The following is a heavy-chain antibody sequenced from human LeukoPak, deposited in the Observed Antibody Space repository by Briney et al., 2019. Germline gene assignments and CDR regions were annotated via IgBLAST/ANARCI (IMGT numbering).Heavy chain of an antibody. D-gene: IGHD1-26*01. CDR1: GYTFTGYY. V-gene: IGHV1-2*02. Sequence: ASVKVSCKASGYTFTGYYMHWVRQAPGQGLEWMGWINPNSGGTNYAQKFQGRVTMTRDTSTSTAYMELSRLRSDDTAVYYCARGVVYSGSYWGFDPWGQGTLVTVSS. J-gene: IGHJ5*02. CDR2: INPNSGGT. CDR3: ARGVVYSGSYWGFDP.